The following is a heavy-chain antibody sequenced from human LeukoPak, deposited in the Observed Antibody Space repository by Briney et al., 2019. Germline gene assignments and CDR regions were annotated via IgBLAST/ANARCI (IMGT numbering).Heavy chain of an antibody. V-gene: IGHV1-69*15. CDR3: ARDHPFNTNLLDY. D-gene: IGHD1-1*01. Sequence: GASVKVSCKASGGTFNSSAISWVRQAPGQGLEWMGRIIPIFGTTNYAQKFQGRVTITADESTSTAYMELSSLTSEDTAVYYCARDHPFNTNLLDYWGQGTLVTVSS. CDR2: IIPIFGTT. CDR1: GGTFNSSA. J-gene: IGHJ4*02.